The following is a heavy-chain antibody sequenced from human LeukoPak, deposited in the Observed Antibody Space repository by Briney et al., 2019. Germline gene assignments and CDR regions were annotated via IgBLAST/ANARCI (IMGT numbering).Heavy chain of an antibody. J-gene: IGHJ4*02. CDR3: ARGPGYYYYDSSGYLGYFDY. Sequence: GGSLRLSCAASGFSFSSYAMNWVRQAPGKGLEWVSYISSSGSTIYYADSVKGRFTISRDNAKNSLYLQMNSLRVEDTAVYYCARGPGYYYYDSSGYLGYFDYWGQGTLVTVSS. CDR2: ISSSGSTI. D-gene: IGHD3-22*01. V-gene: IGHV3-48*03. CDR1: GFSFSSYA.